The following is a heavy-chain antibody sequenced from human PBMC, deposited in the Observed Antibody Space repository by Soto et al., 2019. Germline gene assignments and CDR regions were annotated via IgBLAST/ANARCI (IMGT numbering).Heavy chain of an antibody. V-gene: IGHV3-66*01. CDR1: GFTVSSNY. J-gene: IGHJ4*02. CDR3: ARGQLVYYFDY. D-gene: IGHD6-6*01. CDR2: IYSVGST. Sequence: GGSLRLSCAASGFTVSSNYMSWVRQAPGKGLEWVSVIYSVGSTYYTDSVKVRFTISRDNSKNTLYLQMNSLRAEDTAVYYCARGQLVYYFDYWGQGTLVTVSS.